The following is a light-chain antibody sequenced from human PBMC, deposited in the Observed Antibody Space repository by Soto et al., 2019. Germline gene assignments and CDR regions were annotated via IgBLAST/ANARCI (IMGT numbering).Light chain of an antibody. CDR3: QQYNNWPPIT. Sequence: EIVMTQSPATLSVSPGERSTVSCSSSQSVRSNLAWYQQKPGQAPRLLIYGASTRATGIPARFSGSGSGTEFTLTISSLQSEDFAVYYCQQYNNWPPITFGQGTRLEIK. J-gene: IGKJ5*01. CDR2: GAS. CDR1: QSVRSN. V-gene: IGKV3-15*01.